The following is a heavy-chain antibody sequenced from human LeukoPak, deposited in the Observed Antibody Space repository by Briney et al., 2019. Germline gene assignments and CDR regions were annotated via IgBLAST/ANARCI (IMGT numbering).Heavy chain of an antibody. D-gene: IGHD3-16*02. CDR2: IIPIFGTA. CDR3: AVTFGGVIADFPFDY. CDR1: GGTFSSYA. J-gene: IGHJ4*02. Sequence: SVKVSCKASGGTFSSYAISWVRQAPGQGLEWMGRIIPIFGTANYALKFQGRVTHTTHESTSTAYMELSSLRSEDTAVYYCAVTFGGVIADFPFDYWGQGTLVTVSS. V-gene: IGHV1-69*05.